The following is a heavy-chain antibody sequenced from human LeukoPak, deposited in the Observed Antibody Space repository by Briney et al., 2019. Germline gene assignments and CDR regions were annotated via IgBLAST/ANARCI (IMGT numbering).Heavy chain of an antibody. CDR2: IYPGDSDT. D-gene: IGHD3-22*01. V-gene: IGHV5-51*01. Sequence: GESLKISCKGSGYSSTSYWIGWVRQMPGKGLEWMGIIYPGDSDTRYSPSFQGQVTISADKSISTAYLQWSSLKASDTAMYYCARSGDSSGYYFDYWGQGTLVTVSS. CDR3: ARSGDSSGYYFDY. J-gene: IGHJ4*02. CDR1: GYSSTSYW.